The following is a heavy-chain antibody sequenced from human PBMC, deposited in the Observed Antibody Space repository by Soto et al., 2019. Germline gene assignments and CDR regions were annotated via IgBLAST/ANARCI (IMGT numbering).Heavy chain of an antibody. CDR3: ARDKITGIFDY. CDR1: CGSFIGYY. J-gene: IGHJ4*02. Sequence: XXTLSLTCAVYCGSFIGYYWTWIRQPPGTGLEWIGXINHSXSTNYNKSLKXXVTISVDXXKNQFSLKMTSVTAADTAVYYCARDKITGIFDYWGQGTLVTVSS. CDR2: INHSXST. D-gene: IGHD2-8*02. V-gene: IGHV4-34*01.